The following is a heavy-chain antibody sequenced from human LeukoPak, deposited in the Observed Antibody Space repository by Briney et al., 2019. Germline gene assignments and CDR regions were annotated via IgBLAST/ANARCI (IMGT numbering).Heavy chain of an antibody. V-gene: IGHV3-7*01. CDR2: IKQDGSEK. D-gene: IGHD5-12*01. J-gene: IGHJ4*02. CDR3: ARAGGYASSWAY. CDR1: GFTFSSYW. Sequence: GGSLRLSCAASGFTFSSYWMSWVRQAPGKGLEWVANIKQDGSEKNYVDSVKGRFTSSRDNATNSLELQMNSLRDEDTAVYYCARAGGYASSWAYWGQGTLVTVSS.